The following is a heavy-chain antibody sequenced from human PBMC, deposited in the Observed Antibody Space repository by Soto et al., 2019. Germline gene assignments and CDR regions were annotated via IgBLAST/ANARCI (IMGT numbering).Heavy chain of an antibody. V-gene: IGHV4-34*01. Sequence: ETLPLTCAVYGGSFSGYYWSWIRQPPGKGLEWIGEINHSGSTNYNPSLKSRVTISVDTSKNQFSLKLSSVTAADTAVYYCARASRLKITMVRGVILKGSYYFDYWGQGTLVTVS. J-gene: IGHJ4*02. CDR3: ARASRLKITMVRGVILKGSYYFDY. CDR2: INHSGST. CDR1: GGSFSGYY. D-gene: IGHD3-10*01.